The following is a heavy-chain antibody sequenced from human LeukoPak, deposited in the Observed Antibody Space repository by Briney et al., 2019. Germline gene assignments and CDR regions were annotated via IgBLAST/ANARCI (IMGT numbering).Heavy chain of an antibody. CDR2: ISGSGATT. J-gene: IGHJ6*02. V-gene: IGHV3-48*03. Sequence: PEGSLRLSCAASGVTFSSYDMNWVCQGPGKGVGWGSYISGSGATTYSADSVKGRFTITRDYSKNSLYLQLNSLRAEDTAVDYCAREREYYDFWSGYPLDFYGLDVWGQGTTVTVSS. CDR1: GVTFSSYD. D-gene: IGHD3-3*01. CDR3: AREREYYDFWSGYPLDFYGLDV.